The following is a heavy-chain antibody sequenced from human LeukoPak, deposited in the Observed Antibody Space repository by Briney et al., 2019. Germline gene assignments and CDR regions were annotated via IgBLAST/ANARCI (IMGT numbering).Heavy chain of an antibody. CDR2: INPKSGGI. J-gene: IGHJ3*02. Sequence: ASVKVSCKASGYTFTGYYMHWVRQAPGQGLEWMGWINPKSGGINYAQKFQGRVTMTRDTSISTAHMELISLRSDDTAVYYCARDSHYDGSSFDIWGQGTMVTVSS. D-gene: IGHD3-22*01. CDR3: ARDSHYDGSSFDI. V-gene: IGHV1-2*02. CDR1: GYTFTGYY.